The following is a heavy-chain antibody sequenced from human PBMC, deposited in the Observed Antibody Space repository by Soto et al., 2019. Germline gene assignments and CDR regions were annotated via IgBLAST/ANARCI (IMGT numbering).Heavy chain of an antibody. J-gene: IGHJ5*01. Sequence: TSETLSLTCTVSGGSISSGDYYWSWIRQPPGKGLEWIGYIYYSGSTYYNPSLQSRVIISVDTSKNQFSLKLSSVTAADTAVYYCARVVYRSSKRFLARWFDPWGQGTLVTVSS. CDR1: GGSISSGDYY. CDR2: IYYSGST. D-gene: IGHD3-3*01. V-gene: IGHV4-30-4*01. CDR3: ARVVYRSSKRFLARWFDP.